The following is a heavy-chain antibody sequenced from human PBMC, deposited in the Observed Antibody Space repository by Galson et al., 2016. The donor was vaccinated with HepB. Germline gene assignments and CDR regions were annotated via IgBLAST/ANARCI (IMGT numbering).Heavy chain of an antibody. CDR2: IIPIVGST. J-gene: IGHJ6*02. CDR3: STAGDPTYYAVYRMDV. Sequence: SVKVSCKASGGSIRSNVISWVRQAPGQGLEWMGGIIPIVGSTDYAQKFQDRVTITADESTSTVYMDVKRLTSEDTALYFCSTAGDPTYYAVYRMDVWGQGTRLTVSS. D-gene: IGHD3-22*01. V-gene: IGHV1-69*13. CDR1: GGSIRSNV.